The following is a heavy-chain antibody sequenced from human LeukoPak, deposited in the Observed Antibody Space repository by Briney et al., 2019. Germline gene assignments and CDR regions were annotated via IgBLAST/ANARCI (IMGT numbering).Heavy chain of an antibody. CDR2: ISSSSSYI. J-gene: IGHJ3*02. CDR1: GFTFSSYS. V-gene: IGHV3-21*01. D-gene: IGHD4-17*01. Sequence: TGGSLRLSCAASGFTFSSYSMNWVRQAPGKGLEWVSSISSSSSYIYYADSVKGRFTISRDNAKNSLYLQMNSLRAEDTAVYYCARASTVTFAAFDIWGQGTMVTVSS. CDR3: ARASTVTFAAFDI.